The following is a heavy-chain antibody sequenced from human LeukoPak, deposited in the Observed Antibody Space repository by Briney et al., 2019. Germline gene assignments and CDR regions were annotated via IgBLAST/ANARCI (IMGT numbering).Heavy chain of an antibody. CDR3: ARDRNGMDV. V-gene: IGHV3-64*04. CDR2: VSSDGGTT. Sequence: GGSLRLSCSASGFIFNNYPMQWVRQAAGKGLDYISAVSSDGGTTYYADSVKGRFTISRDNAKNSLYLQMNSLRAEDTAVYYCARDRNGMDVWGQGTTVTVSS. J-gene: IGHJ6*02. CDR1: GFIFNNYP.